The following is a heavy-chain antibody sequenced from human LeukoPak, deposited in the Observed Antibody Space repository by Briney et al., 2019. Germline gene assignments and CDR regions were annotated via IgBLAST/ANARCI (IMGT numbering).Heavy chain of an antibody. CDR2: INPSGGST. CDR1: GYTLTELS. CDR3: ARESEVWGSYRYTGGVLDY. D-gene: IGHD3-16*02. V-gene: IGHV1-46*01. J-gene: IGHJ4*02. Sequence: ASVKVSCKVSGYTLTELSIHWVRQAPGQGLEWMGIINPSGGSTSYAQKFQGRVTMTRDTSTSTVYMELSSLRSEDTAVYYCARESEVWGSYRYTGGVLDYWGQGTLVTVSS.